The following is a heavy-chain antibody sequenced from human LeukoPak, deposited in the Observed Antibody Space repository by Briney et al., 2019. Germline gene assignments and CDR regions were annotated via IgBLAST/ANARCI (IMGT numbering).Heavy chain of an antibody. CDR3: AREISGDYHGSGSASYGMDV. V-gene: IGHV1-3*01. CDR2: INACNGNT. J-gene: IGHJ6*04. D-gene: IGHD3-10*01. CDR1: GYTFTSYA. Sequence: ASVKVSCKASGYTFTSYAMHWVRQAPGQRLERMGWINACNGNTKYSQKFQGRVTITRDTSASTAYMELSSLRYEDTAVYYCAREISGDYHGSGSASYGMDVWGKGTTVTVSS.